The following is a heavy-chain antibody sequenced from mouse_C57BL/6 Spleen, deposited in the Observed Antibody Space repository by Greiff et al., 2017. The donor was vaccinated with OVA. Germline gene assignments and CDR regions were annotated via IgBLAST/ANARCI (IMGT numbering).Heavy chain of an antibody. CDR1: GYTFTDYN. J-gene: IGHJ2*01. CDR2: INPNNGGT. CDR3: ARGDYYGSYFDY. D-gene: IGHD1-1*01. Sequence: EVQLQQSGPELVKPGASVKMSCKASGYTFTDYNMHWVKQSHGKSLEWIGYINPNNGGTSYNQKFKGKATLTVNKSSSTAYMELRSLTSEDSAVYCCARGDYYGSYFDYWGQGTTLTVSS. V-gene: IGHV1-22*01.